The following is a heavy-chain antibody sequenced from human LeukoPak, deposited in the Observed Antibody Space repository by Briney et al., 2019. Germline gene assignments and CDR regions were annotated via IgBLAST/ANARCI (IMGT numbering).Heavy chain of an antibody. CDR2: IIPIFGTA. V-gene: IGHV1-69*05. CDR3: ARLRLGATSH. J-gene: IGHJ4*02. CDR1: GGTFSSYA. Sequence: ASVKVSCKASGGTFSSYAISWVRQAPGQGLEWMGGIIPIFGTANYAQKFQGRVTITTDESTSTAYMELSSLRSEDTAVYYCARLRLGATSHWSQGTLVTVSS. D-gene: IGHD1-26*01.